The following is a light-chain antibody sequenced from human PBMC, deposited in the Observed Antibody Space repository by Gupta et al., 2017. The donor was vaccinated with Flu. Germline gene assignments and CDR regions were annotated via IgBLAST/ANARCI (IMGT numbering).Light chain of an antibody. J-gene: IGKJ1*01. CDR3: QQYGLSPKT. V-gene: IGKV3-20*01. CDR1: QSVSSNY. Sequence: GTLSLSPGERATLSCRASQSVSSNYLAWYQQKPGQSPRLLIYGASTRATGIPDRFSGSGSGTDFTLTISRLEPEDFAVYYCQQYGLSPKTFGQGTKVEVK. CDR2: GAS.